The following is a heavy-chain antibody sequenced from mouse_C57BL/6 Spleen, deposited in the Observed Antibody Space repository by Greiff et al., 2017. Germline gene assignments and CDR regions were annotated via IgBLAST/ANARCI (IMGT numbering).Heavy chain of an antibody. CDR3: ARGGYGSRPFDY. D-gene: IGHD1-1*01. CDR1: GYTFTSYW. Sequence: QVQLQQPGAELVMPGASVKLSCKASGYTFTSYWMHWVKQRPGQGLEWIGEIDPSDSYTNYNQKFKGKSTLTVDKSSSTAYMQLSSLTSEDSAVYYCARGGYGSRPFDYWGQGTTLTVSS. J-gene: IGHJ2*01. V-gene: IGHV1-69*01. CDR2: IDPSDSYT.